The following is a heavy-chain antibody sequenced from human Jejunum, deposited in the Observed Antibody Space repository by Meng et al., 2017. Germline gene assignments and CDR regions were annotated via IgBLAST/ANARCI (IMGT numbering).Heavy chain of an antibody. Sequence: GGSLRLSCAASGFTFGNFALHWLRQTPGKGLEWVAVISYDGNTKDYAASVRGRFTISRDNSKNTLYLQMNSLRVEDAAVYYYAKARSLYASGSYYIDYWGQGTLVTVSS. CDR3: AKARSLYASGSYYIDY. J-gene: IGHJ4*02. CDR1: GFTFGNFA. CDR2: ISYDGNTK. D-gene: IGHD3-10*01. V-gene: IGHV3-30*04.